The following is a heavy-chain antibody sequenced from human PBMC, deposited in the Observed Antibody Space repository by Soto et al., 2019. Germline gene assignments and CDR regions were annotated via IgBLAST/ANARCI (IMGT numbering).Heavy chain of an antibody. CDR2: IIPVFGTP. V-gene: IGHV1-69*12. CDR3: ARGDATKIVVTTCYGLDV. J-gene: IGHJ6*02. D-gene: IGHD3-22*01. Sequence: QVQVVQSGAEVKKPGSSVKVSCKASGGSFNNYGISWVRQAPGQGLEWMGGIIPVFGTPHYAQKFQDRVTVTADESTSTVYMGLSSLTSEDTAVYYCARGDATKIVVTTCYGLDVWGQGTTVSVSS. CDR1: GGSFNNYG.